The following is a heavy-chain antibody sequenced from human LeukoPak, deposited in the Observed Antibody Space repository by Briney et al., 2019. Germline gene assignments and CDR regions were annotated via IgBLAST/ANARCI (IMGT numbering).Heavy chain of an antibody. CDR3: ARGVYIAAAQYGY. CDR2: IYYSGTT. V-gene: IGHV4-59*01. D-gene: IGHD6-13*01. CDR1: GGSISSYY. J-gene: IGHJ4*02. Sequence: SETLSLTCTVSGGSISSYYSSWIRQPPGKGLEWIGYIYYSGTTNYNPSIKSRVTISVDTSKNQFSLKLSSVTAADTAVYYCARGVYIAAAQYGYWGQGTLVTVSS.